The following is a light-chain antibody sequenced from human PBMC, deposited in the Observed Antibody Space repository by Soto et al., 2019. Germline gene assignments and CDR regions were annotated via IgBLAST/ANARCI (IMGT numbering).Light chain of an antibody. CDR3: QQYNNWPPIT. J-gene: IGKJ5*01. CDR2: GAS. V-gene: IGKV3-15*01. CDR1: QSVSSN. Sequence: EIVMTQSPATLSVSPGERATLSCRASQSVSSNLAWYQLKPGQAPRLLIYGASTRATGIPARFSGSGSGTDFPLTISTLQSEDFAFYYGQQYNNWPPITFGQGTRLEIK.